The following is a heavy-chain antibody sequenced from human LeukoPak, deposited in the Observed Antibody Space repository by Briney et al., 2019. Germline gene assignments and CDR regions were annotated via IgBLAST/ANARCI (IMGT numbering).Heavy chain of an antibody. V-gene: IGHV4-4*07. CDR2: IYNSGST. J-gene: IGHJ6*04. Sequence: SETLSLPCTVSGGSISSYYWSWIRQPAGKGLEWIGRIYNSGSTNYNPSLKSRVTMSVDTSKNQFSLKLSSVTAADTAVYYCARYARYCSSTSCPLDVWGKGTTVTVSS. D-gene: IGHD2-2*01. CDR1: GGSISSYY. CDR3: ARYARYCSSTSCPLDV.